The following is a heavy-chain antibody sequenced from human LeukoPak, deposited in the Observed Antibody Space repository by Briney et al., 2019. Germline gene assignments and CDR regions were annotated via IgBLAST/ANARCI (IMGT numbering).Heavy chain of an antibody. CDR1: GGSISNYY. D-gene: IGHD3-22*01. Sequence: SETLSLTCTVSGGSISNYYWSWIRQPAGKGLESIGHISTSGSTNYNPSLKSRITMSVDTSKNQFSLKLSSVTAADTAVYYCARVRYSDSSVLTRKRSYYFYYWGQGTLVTVSS. V-gene: IGHV4-4*07. CDR3: ARVRYSDSSVLTRKRSYYFYY. CDR2: ISTSGST. J-gene: IGHJ4*02.